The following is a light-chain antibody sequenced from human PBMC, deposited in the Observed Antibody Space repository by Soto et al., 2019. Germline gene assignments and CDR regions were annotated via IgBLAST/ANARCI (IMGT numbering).Light chain of an antibody. J-gene: IGKJ3*01. CDR2: GAS. V-gene: IGKV3-15*01. CDR1: QSVSSN. Sequence: EIVMTQSPATLSVSPGERATLSCRASQSVSSNLAWYQQKPGQAPRLLIYGASTRTNGIPARFSGSGSGTEFTLTISCLQSEEFAVYYCQRYNNWPRTFGPGTKVDIK. CDR3: QRYNNWPRT.